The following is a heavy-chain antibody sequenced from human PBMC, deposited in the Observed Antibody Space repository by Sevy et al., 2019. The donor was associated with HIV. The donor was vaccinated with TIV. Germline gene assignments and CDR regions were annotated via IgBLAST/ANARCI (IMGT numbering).Heavy chain of an antibody. J-gene: IGHJ4*02. Sequence: SETLSLTCGVSGYSIISGYYWGWIRQPPGKGLEWIGSIYHSGSTYYNPSLKSRVTISVDTSKNQFSLKLSSVTTADTVVYYCARQVVAFGNPAFEDYWGQGTLVTVSS. D-gene: IGHD3-16*01. CDR1: GYSIISGYY. CDR3: ARQVVAFGNPAFEDY. V-gene: IGHV4-38-2*01. CDR2: IYHSGST.